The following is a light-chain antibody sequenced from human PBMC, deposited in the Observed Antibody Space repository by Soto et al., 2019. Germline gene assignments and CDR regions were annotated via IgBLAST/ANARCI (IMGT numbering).Light chain of an antibody. V-gene: IGKV1-33*01. CDR2: DAS. J-gene: IGKJ5*01. CDR3: QQYDNLPIT. CDR1: QDINNY. Sequence: DIQMTQSPSSLSASVGDRVTITCQASQDINNYLNWYQQKPGKAPNFQIYDASNLETGVPSRFSGSGSGTDFTFTISSLQPEDFATYYCQQYDNLPITFGQGTRLEVK.